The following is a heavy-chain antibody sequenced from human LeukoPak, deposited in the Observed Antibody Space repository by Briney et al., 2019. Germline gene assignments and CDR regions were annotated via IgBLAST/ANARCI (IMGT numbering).Heavy chain of an antibody. CDR2: IRSTTNNYAT. CDR3: TGGSGWYSPDY. V-gene: IGHV3-73*01. D-gene: IGHD6-19*01. CDR1: GFTFSGSA. Sequence: PGGSLRLSCAASGFTFSGSAMHWVRHASGKGLEWVGLIRSTTNNYATAYAASVRGRFTISRDDSKDTAYLQMNSLKTEDTAVYYCTGGSGWYSPDYWGQGTLVTLSS. J-gene: IGHJ4*02.